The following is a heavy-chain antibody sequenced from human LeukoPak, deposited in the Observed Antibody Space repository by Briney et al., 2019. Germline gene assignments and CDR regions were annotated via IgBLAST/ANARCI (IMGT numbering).Heavy chain of an antibody. V-gene: IGHV3-48*04. CDR1: GFTFSSYS. Sequence: GGSLRLSCAASGFTFSSYSMNWVRQAPGKGLEWVSYISSSSSTIYYADSVKGRLTISRDNVKNSLYLQMNSLRAEDTAVYYCARAGANYYYYMDVWGKGTTVTVSS. CDR2: ISSSSSTI. D-gene: IGHD4/OR15-4a*01. CDR3: ARAGANYYYYMDV. J-gene: IGHJ6*03.